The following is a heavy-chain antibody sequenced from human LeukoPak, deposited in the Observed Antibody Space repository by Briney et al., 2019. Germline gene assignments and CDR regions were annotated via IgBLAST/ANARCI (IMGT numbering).Heavy chain of an antibody. CDR3: ARAGYSSSWANY. CDR2: IVVGSGNT. Sequence: TSVKVSCKASGFTFTSSAVQWVRQARGQRLEWIGWIVVGSGNTNYAQKFQGRVTITRNTSISTAYMELSSLRSEDTAVYYCARAGYSSSWANYWGQGTLVTVSS. J-gene: IGHJ4*02. D-gene: IGHD6-13*01. V-gene: IGHV1-58*01. CDR1: GFTFTSSA.